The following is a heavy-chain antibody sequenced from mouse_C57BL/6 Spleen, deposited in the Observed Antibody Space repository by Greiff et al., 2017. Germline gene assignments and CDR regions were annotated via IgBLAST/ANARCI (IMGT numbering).Heavy chain of an antibody. CDR1: GYTFTDYY. CDR2: INPNNGGT. J-gene: IGHJ2*01. D-gene: IGHD2-3*01. CDR3: ARWLYDGYYNCDY. Sequence: VQLQQSGPELVKPGASVKISCKASGYTFTDYYMNWVKQSHGKSLEWIGDINPNNGGTSYNQKFKGKATLTVDKSSSTAYMELRSLTSEDSAVYYCARWLYDGYYNCDYWGQGTTLTVSS. V-gene: IGHV1-26*01.